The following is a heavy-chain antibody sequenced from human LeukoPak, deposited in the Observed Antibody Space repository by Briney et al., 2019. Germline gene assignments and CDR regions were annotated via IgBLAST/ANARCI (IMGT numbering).Heavy chain of an antibody. CDR3: AVIAAASRIDY. D-gene: IGHD6-13*01. Sequence: SETLSLTCTVSGDSFSSVTDYWAWIRQPPGKGLEWIASGDYSGGTYYNPSLESRVAISADMSKNQFSLKLTSVTGADTAVYYCAVIAAASRIDYWGQGTLVTVSS. CDR2: GDYSGGT. CDR1: GDSFSSVTDY. J-gene: IGHJ4*02. V-gene: IGHV4-39*07.